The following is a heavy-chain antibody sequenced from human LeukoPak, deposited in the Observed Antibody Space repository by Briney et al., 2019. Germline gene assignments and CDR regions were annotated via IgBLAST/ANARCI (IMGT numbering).Heavy chain of an antibody. J-gene: IGHJ3*02. D-gene: IGHD2-15*01. Sequence: SETLSLTCTVSGGSISSGDYYWSWIPQPPGKGLEWIGYSYYSGSTYYNPSLKSRVTISVDTSKNQFSLKLSSVTAADTAVYYCARGYCSGGSCYWDAFDIWGQGTMVTVSS. CDR1: GGSISSGDYY. V-gene: IGHV4-30-4*01. CDR3: ARGYCSGGSCYWDAFDI. CDR2: SYYSGST.